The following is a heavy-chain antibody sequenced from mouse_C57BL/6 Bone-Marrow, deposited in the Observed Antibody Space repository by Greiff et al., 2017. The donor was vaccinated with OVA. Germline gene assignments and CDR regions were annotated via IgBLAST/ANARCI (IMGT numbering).Heavy chain of an antibody. V-gene: IGHV5-6*01. J-gene: IGHJ4*01. Sequence: EVKVVESGGDLVKPGGSLKLSCAASGFTFSSYGMSWVRQTPDKRLEWVATISSGGSYTYYPDSVKGRFTLSRDNATNTMYLQMSSLKSEDTAVYDCARAVYLPDAGDYWGQGTSVTVSS. CDR2: ISSGGSYT. CDR1: GFTFSSYG. D-gene: IGHD3-3*01. CDR3: ARAVYLPDAGDY.